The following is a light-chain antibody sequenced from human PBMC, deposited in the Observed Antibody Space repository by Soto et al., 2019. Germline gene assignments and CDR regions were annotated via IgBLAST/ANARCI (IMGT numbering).Light chain of an antibody. J-gene: IGLJ2*01. Sequence: SYELTQPPSVSVAPGKTARITCGGNNIGSKSVHWYRQKPGQAPVLVIYYDSDRPSGIPERFSGSNSGNTATLTISRVEAGDEADYYCQVWDSSSDRDVVFGGGTMLTVL. CDR3: QVWDSSSDRDVV. CDR2: YDS. CDR1: NIGSKS. V-gene: IGLV3-21*04.